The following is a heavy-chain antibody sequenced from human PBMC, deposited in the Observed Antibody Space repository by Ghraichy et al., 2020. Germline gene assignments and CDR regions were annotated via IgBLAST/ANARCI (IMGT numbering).Heavy chain of an antibody. D-gene: IGHD4-23*01. Sequence: LSLTCVGSGFTFDGYGMNWVRQSPGKGLEWVSYITSSSRRIFYADSVKGRFTTSRDNAKNSLSLQMNSLRDEDTAVYYCARASRVVRFFYYDGMDVWGQGTTVTVSS. CDR2: ITSSSRRI. CDR3: ARASRVVRFFYYDGMDV. V-gene: IGHV3-48*02. J-gene: IGHJ6*02. CDR1: GFTFDGYG.